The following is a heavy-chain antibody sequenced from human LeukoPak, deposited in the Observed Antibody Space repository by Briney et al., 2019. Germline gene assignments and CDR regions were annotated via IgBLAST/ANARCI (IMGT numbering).Heavy chain of an antibody. V-gene: IGHV3-9*01. CDR3: AKAREYYYDSSGYYSSRTGWYFDL. J-gene: IGHJ2*01. D-gene: IGHD3-22*01. CDR1: GFTFDDYA. Sequence: PGGSLRLSCAASGFTFDDYAMHWVRQAPGKGLEWVSGISWNSGSIGYADSVKGRFTISRDNAKNSLYLQMNSLRAEDTALYYCAKAREYYYDSSGYYSSRTGWYFDLWGRGTLVTVSS. CDR2: ISWNSGSI.